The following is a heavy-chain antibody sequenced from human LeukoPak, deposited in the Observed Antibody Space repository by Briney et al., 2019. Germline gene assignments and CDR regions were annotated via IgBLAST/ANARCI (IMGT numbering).Heavy chain of an antibody. CDR3: AKDSAYSSSYSDY. Sequence: PGRSLRLSCEASGFTFSSCGMHWVRQGPGKGLEWVAVIWNDGSNKYYADSVKGRFTISRDNSKNTLYLQTNSLRAEDTAVYYCAKDSAYSSSYSDYWGQGTLVTVTS. CDR1: GFTFSSCG. D-gene: IGHD6-13*01. CDR2: IWNDGSNK. J-gene: IGHJ4*02. V-gene: IGHV3-33*06.